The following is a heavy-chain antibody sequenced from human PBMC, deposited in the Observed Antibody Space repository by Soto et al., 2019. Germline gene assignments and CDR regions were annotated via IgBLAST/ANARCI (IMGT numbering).Heavy chain of an antibody. J-gene: IGHJ4*02. CDR3: ARDGCSGGSGNYCDH. D-gene: IGHD2-15*01. Sequence: QVQLVQSGAEVKKPGSSVKVSCKASGGTFSSYAISWVRQAPGQGLEWMRGIIPILCPANYAQKFQGTVTITANESTCTAYMGLSSPRSEDKAVYYCARDGCSGGSGNYCDHWVQGTMVTVSS. V-gene: IGHV1-69*01. CDR2: IIPILCPA. CDR1: GGTFSSYA.